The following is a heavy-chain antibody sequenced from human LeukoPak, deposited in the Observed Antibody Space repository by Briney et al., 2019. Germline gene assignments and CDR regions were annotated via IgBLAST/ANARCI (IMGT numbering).Heavy chain of an antibody. J-gene: IGHJ3*02. CDR3: ARVGTVTTDAFDI. CDR1: GFTFSTYA. V-gene: IGHV3-23*01. Sequence: QTGGSLRLSCAASGFTFSTYAMTWVRQAPGKGLEWVSAISDSGGSTYHADSVKGRLTISRDNSKNTLYLQMNSLRAEDTAVYYCARVGTVTTDAFDIWGQGTMVTVSS. D-gene: IGHD4-11*01. CDR2: ISDSGGST.